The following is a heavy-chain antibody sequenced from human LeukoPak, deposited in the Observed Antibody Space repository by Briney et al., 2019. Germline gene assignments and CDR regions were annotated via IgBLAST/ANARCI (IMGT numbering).Heavy chain of an antibody. D-gene: IGHD6-19*01. V-gene: IGHV4-59*08. CDR2: IYYSGST. Sequence: SETLSLTCTVSGGSISSYYWSWIRQPPGKGLEWIGYIYYSGSTNYNPSLKSRVTISVDTSKNQFSLKLSSVTAADTAVYYCARNIAVAGRGDYMDVWGKGTTVTISS. J-gene: IGHJ6*03. CDR3: ARNIAVAGRGDYMDV. CDR1: GGSISSYY.